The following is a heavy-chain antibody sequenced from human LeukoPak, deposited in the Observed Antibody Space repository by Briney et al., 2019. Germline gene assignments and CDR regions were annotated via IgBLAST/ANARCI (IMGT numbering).Heavy chain of an antibody. CDR2: IIPIFGTT. J-gene: IGHJ3*02. CDR3: ARDTGDAFDI. Sequence: ASVKVSCKASGGTFSSYAISWVRQAPGQGLEWMGGIIPIFGTTNYAQKFQGRVTITTDESTSTAYMELSSLRSEDTAVYYCARDTGDAFDIWGQGTMVTVSS. D-gene: IGHD4-11*01. V-gene: IGHV1-69*05. CDR1: GGTFSSYA.